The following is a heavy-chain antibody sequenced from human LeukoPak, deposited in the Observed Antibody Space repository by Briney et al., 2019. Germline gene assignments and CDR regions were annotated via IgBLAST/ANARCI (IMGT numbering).Heavy chain of an antibody. CDR2: IYHSGST. CDR3: ARDGIGGGPMNDY. J-gene: IGHJ4*02. Sequence: SETLSLTCTVSGGSISSGGYYWSWIRQPPGKGLEWIGYIYHSGSTYYNPSLKSRVTISVDRSKNQFSLKLSSVTAADTAVYYCARDGIGGGPMNDYWGQGTLVTVSS. CDR1: GGSISSGGYY. D-gene: IGHD3-22*01. V-gene: IGHV4-30-2*01.